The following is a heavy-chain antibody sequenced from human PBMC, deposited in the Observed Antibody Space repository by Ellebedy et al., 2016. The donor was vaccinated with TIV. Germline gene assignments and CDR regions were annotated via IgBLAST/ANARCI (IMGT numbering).Heavy chain of an antibody. CDR2: IDWDDDK. V-gene: IGHV2-70*01. CDR1: GFSLSTSGMC. D-gene: IGHD3-3*01. CDR3: ARSRSETYYSYYFMDV. Sequence: SGPTLVXPTQTLTLTCTFSGFSLSTSGMCVSWIRQPPGKALEWLALIDWDDDKYYGTSLKTRLTISKDTSKNQVVLSMTNMDPVDTATYYCARSRSETYYSYYFMDVWGKGTTVTVSS. J-gene: IGHJ6*03.